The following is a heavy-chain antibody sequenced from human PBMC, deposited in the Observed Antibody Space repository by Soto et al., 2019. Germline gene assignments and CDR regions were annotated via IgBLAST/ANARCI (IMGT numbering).Heavy chain of an antibody. CDR2: TYYSGST. CDR3: ARQKGDYGDYVGY. Sequence: PSETLSLTCTVSGGSISSSSYYWGWIRQPPGKGLEWIGSTYYSGSTYYNPSLKSRVTISVDTSKNQFSLKLSSVTAADTAVYYCARQKGDYGDYVGYWGQGTLVTVSS. V-gene: IGHV4-39*01. D-gene: IGHD4-17*01. J-gene: IGHJ4*02. CDR1: GGSISSSSYY.